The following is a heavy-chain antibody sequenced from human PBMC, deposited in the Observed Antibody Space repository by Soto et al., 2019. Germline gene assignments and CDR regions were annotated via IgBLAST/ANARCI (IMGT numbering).Heavy chain of an antibody. D-gene: IGHD6-19*01. V-gene: IGHV4-39*01. CDR1: GGSISSSSYY. Sequence: SETLSLTCTVSGGSISSSSYYWGWIRQPPGKGLEWIGSIYYSGSTYYNPSLKSRVTISVDTSKNQFSLKLSSVTAADTAVYYCVRGAGPPDYWRQGTLVTVSS. J-gene: IGHJ4*02. CDR3: VRGAGPPDY. CDR2: IYYSGST.